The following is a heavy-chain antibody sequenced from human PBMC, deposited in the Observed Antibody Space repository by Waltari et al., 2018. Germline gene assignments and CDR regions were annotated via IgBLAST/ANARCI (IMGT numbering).Heavy chain of an antibody. CDR2: VYFSGST. J-gene: IGHJ4*02. CDR3: ARGRVTVAGHFDS. CDR1: GGSISTYY. Sequence: QVQLQESGPGLVKPSETLSLTCTVSGGSISTYYWSWIRQPPGKGLEWLGFVYFSGSTTYNPSLKSRVSMSVDTAKNQFSLKLTSVTAADTAVYYCARGRVTVAGHFDSWGQGTRVTVSS. D-gene: IGHD6-19*01. V-gene: IGHV4-59*01.